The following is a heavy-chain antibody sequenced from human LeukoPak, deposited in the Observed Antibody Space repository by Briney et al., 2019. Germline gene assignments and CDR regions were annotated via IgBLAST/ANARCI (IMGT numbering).Heavy chain of an antibody. Sequence: PGRSLRLSCAASGFTVSRNYMSWVRQAPGKGLEWVSVLCSGGSTNYADSVKGRFTISRDNSKNTLYLQMNSLRAEDTAVYYCARVRDYYDSRGYYFAYFDHWGQGTLVTVSS. V-gene: IGHV3-53*01. CDR3: ARVRDYYDSRGYYFAYFDH. CDR1: GFTVSRNY. D-gene: IGHD3-22*01. CDR2: LCSGGST. J-gene: IGHJ1*01.